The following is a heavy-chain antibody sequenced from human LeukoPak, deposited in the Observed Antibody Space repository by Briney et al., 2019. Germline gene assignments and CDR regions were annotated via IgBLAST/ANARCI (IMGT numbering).Heavy chain of an antibody. V-gene: IGHV3-21*01. Sequence: GGSLRLSCAASGFTFSNAWMSWVRQAPGKGLEWVSSISSSSSYIYYADSVKGRFTISRDNAKNSLYLQMNSLRAEDTAVYYCAREPEAGDSPDYWGQGTLVTVSS. J-gene: IGHJ4*02. CDR1: GFTFSNAW. CDR3: AREPEAGDSPDY. CDR2: ISSSSSYI. D-gene: IGHD7-27*01.